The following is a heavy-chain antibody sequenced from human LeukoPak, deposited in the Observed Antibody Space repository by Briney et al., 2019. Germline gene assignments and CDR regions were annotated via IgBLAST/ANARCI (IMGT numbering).Heavy chain of an antibody. J-gene: IGHJ4*02. CDR2: INHSGST. Sequence: SETLSLTCAVYGGSFSGYYWSWIRQPPGKGLEWIGEINHSGSTNYNPSLKSRVTISVDTSKNQFSLKLSSVTAADTAVYYCARDYGGNRRGYFDYWGQGTLVTVSS. D-gene: IGHD4-23*01. CDR3: ARDYGGNRRGYFDY. V-gene: IGHV4-34*01. CDR1: GGSFSGYY.